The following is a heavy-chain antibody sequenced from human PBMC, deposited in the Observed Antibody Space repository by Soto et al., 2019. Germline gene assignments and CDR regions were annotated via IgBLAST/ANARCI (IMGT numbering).Heavy chain of an antibody. CDR1: GGTFSSYA. V-gene: IGHV1-69*12. D-gene: IGHD6-13*01. CDR3: ASLIAAAGPPHSPRYYYGMDV. CDR2: IIPIFGTA. J-gene: IGHJ6*02. Sequence: QVQLAQSGAEVKKPGSSVKVSCKASGGTFSSYAISWVRQAPGQGLEWMGGIIPIFGTADYAQKFQGRVTITADESTSTAYMELSSLRSEDTAVYYCASLIAAAGPPHSPRYYYGMDVWGQGTTVTVSS.